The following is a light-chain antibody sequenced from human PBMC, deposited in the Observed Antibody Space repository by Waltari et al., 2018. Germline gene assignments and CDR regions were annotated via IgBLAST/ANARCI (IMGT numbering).Light chain of an antibody. CDR3: QDHERLPAT. Sequence: EVVLTQSPGTLSLSPGERATFSCRASQSVSRYLAWYQQRPGQAHRLLIYAASTRATGVPDRFSGSGFGTDFSLTISRLEPEDFAVYYCQDHERLPATFGQGTKVEIK. J-gene: IGKJ1*01. CDR1: QSVSRY. V-gene: IGKV3-20*01. CDR2: AAS.